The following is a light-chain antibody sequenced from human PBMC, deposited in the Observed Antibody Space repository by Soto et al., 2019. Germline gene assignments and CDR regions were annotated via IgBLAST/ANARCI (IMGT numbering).Light chain of an antibody. CDR2: EVN. CDR1: SSDIGAYDY. CDR3: QSYDNILSGPL. Sequence: QSALTQPASLSGSPGQSITISCTGTSSDIGAYDYVSWFQQHPGKAPKLMISEVNNRPSGVSNRFSGSKSGNTAYLTISGLQVEDEAEYYCQSYDNILSGPLFGGGTKVTVL. V-gene: IGLV2-14*01. J-gene: IGLJ3*02.